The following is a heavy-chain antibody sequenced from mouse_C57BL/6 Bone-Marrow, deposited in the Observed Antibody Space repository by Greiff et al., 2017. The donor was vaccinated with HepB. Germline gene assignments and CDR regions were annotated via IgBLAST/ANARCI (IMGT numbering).Heavy chain of an antibody. CDR2: ISNLAYSI. D-gene: IGHD4-1*01. V-gene: IGHV5-15*01. Sequence: EVQGVESGGGLVQPGGSLKLSCAASGFTFSDYGMAWVRQAPRKGPEWVAFISNLAYSIYYADTVTGRFTISRENAKNTLYLEMSSLRSEDTAMYYCARHGVTGTLMDYWGQGTSVTVSS. J-gene: IGHJ4*01. CDR1: GFTFSDYG. CDR3: ARHGVTGTLMDY.